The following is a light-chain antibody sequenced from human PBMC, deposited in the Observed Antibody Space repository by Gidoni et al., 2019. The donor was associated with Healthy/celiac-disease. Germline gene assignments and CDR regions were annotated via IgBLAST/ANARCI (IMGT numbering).Light chain of an antibody. Sequence: NFMLTQPHSVSASPGKTVTISCTRSSGSSASNCVQWYQQRPGSAATTEVYKVNQRPSGVPDRFSSTNDSSSNPASQTIPGLKTEDEADYYCQSYDSSSSWVFGGGTKLTVL. CDR3: QSYDSSSSWV. J-gene: IGLJ3*02. V-gene: IGLV6-57*04. CDR1: SGSSASNC. CDR2: KVN.